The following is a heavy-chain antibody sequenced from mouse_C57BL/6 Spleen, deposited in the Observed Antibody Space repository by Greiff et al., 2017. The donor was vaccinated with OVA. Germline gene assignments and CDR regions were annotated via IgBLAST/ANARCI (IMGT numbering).Heavy chain of an antibody. CDR3: ARGDDYYGSSWWYFDV. J-gene: IGHJ1*03. D-gene: IGHD1-1*01. Sequence: EVKVVESGGGLVKPGGSLKLSCAASGFTFSDYGMHWVRQAPEKGLEWVAYISSGSSTIYYADTVKGRFTISRDNAKNTLFLQMTSLRSEDTAMYYCARGDDYYGSSWWYFDVWGTGTTVTVSS. V-gene: IGHV5-17*01. CDR2: ISSGSSTI. CDR1: GFTFSDYG.